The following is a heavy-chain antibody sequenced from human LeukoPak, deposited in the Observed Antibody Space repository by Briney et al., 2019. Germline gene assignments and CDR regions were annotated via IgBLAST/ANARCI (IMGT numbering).Heavy chain of an antibody. CDR2: ISYDGNTK. CDR1: GFTFRSYG. J-gene: IGHJ4*02. Sequence: PGGSLRLSCAASGFTFRSYGMYWVRRAPGKGLEWVAVISYDGNTKYYVDSVKGRFTISRDNSKNTMYVQMNSLRPEDTAVYYCAKDKSESGMWGPTDYWGQGTLVTVSS. D-gene: IGHD3-10*01. CDR3: AKDKSESGMWGPTDY. V-gene: IGHV3-30*18.